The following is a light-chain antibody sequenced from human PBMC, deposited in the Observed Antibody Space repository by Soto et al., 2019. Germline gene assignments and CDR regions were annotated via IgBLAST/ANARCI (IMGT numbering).Light chain of an antibody. CDR3: QQYYSYPRT. CDR2: AAS. Sequence: ALRMTKSPSSLSTSTGDRVTITHRASQGISSYLAWYQQKPGKAPKLLIYAASTLQSGVPSRFSGSGSGTDFTLTISCLQSEDFATYYCQQYYSYPRTFGQGTKVDIK. J-gene: IGKJ1*01. V-gene: IGKV1-8*01. CDR1: QGISSY.